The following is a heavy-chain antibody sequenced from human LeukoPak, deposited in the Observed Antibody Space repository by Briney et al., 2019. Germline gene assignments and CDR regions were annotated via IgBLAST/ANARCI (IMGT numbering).Heavy chain of an antibody. D-gene: IGHD6-13*01. CDR3: AAGGAPGRFDY. CDR2: ISGSGGHI. Sequence: GGSLRLSCEASGFPFSDYAMTWVRHPPGKGLEWVSSISGSGGHISYADSVKGRVTISRDNTADSVHLHMHSLRVEDTAVYYCAAGGAPGRFDYWGRGAPVTVSS. V-gene: IGHV3-21*06. J-gene: IGHJ4*02. CDR1: GFPFSDYA.